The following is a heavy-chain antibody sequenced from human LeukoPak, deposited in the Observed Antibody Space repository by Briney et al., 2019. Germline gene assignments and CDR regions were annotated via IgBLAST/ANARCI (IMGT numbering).Heavy chain of an antibody. CDR2: INSISGEI. CDR1: GFTFSYYS. CDR3: ARDHGYAFDY. D-gene: IGHD5-12*01. V-gene: IGHV3-48*02. J-gene: IGHJ4*02. Sequence: PGGSLRLSCVASGFTFSYYSMNWVRQAPGKGLEWVSYINSISGEIWYADSVKGRFTISRDDAKNSLYLQMNSLRDEDTAVYYCARDHGYAFDYWGQGTLVTVPS.